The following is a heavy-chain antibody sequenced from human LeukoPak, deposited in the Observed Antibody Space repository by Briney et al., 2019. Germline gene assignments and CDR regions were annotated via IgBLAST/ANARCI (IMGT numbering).Heavy chain of an antibody. J-gene: IGHJ4*02. V-gene: IGHV3-9*01. CDR1: GFTFDDYA. D-gene: IGHD6-13*01. CDR3: AKDPYSGSWDGGNYFDY. CDR2: ISWNSGSI. Sequence: PGRSLRLSCAASGFTFDDYAMHWVRQAPGKGLEWVSGISWNSGSIGYADSVKGRFTISRDNAKNSLYLQMNSLRAEDTALYYCAKDPYSGSWDGGNYFDYWGQGTLVTVSS.